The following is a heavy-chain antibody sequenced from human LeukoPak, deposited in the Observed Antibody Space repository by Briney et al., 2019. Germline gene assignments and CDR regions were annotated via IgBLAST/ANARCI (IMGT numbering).Heavy chain of an antibody. J-gene: IGHJ1*01. V-gene: IGHV4-34*01. CDR2: INHSGST. CDR1: GGSFSGYY. Sequence: PSETLSLTCAVYGGSFSGYYWSWIRQPPGQGVEWIGEINHSGSTNYNPSLKSRVTISLDTPKNQFSLKLSSVTAADTAVYYCARQVSSSWFEYFQHWGQGTLVTVSS. D-gene: IGHD6-13*01. CDR3: ARQVSSSWFEYFQH.